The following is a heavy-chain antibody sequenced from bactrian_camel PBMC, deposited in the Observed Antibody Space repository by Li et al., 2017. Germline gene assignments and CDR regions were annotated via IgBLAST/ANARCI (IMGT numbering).Heavy chain of an antibody. CDR1: GFSIRTYC. CDR3: AAADDCRKSAGVNW. V-gene: IGHV3S6*01. D-gene: IGHD7*01. Sequence: HVQLVESGGGSVQAGGSLTLSCSASGFSIRTYCMAWFRQAPGKERGAVAWIYIGGNPTDYADSVKGRFAISQDDAKNTMCLQMNSLKPEDTATYYCAAADDCRKSAGVNWWGQGTQVTV. J-gene: IGHJ4*01. CDR2: IYIGGNPT.